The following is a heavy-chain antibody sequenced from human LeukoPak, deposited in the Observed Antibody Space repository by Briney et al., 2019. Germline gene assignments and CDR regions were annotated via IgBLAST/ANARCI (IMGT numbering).Heavy chain of an antibody. CDR2: IIPIFGTA. D-gene: IGHD3-10*01. J-gene: IGHJ4*02. CDR1: GGTFSSYA. Sequence: ASVKVSCKASGGTFSSYAISWVRQAPGQGLEWMGGIIPIFGTANYAQKFQGRVTITADKSTSTAYMELSSLRSEDTAVYYCGTPFGELPIPGDYWGQGTLVTVSS. V-gene: IGHV1-69*06. CDR3: GTPFGELPIPGDY.